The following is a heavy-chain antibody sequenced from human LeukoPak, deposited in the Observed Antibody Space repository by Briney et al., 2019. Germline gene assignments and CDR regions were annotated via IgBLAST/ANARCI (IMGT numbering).Heavy chain of an antibody. D-gene: IGHD1-26*01. V-gene: IGHV4-59*01. CDR3: ARGFWATELNSDY. CDR2: IYYSGST. J-gene: IGHJ4*02. CDR1: GGSFSGYY. Sequence: SETLSLTCAVYGGSFSGYYWSWIRQPPGKGLEWVGYIYYSGSTNYNPSLKSRVTISVDTSKNPFSLKLSSVTAADTAVYYCARGFWATELNSDYWGQGTLVTVSS.